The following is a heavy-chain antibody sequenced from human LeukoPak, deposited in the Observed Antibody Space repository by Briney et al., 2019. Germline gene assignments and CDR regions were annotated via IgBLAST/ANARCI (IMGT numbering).Heavy chain of an antibody. CDR2: ISYDGSNK. D-gene: IGHD1-1*01. J-gene: IGHJ4*02. Sequence: GRSLRLSCAASGFTFSSYGMHWVRQAPGKGLEWVAVISYDGSNKYYADSVKGRFTISRDNSKNTLYLQMNSLRAEDTAVYYCAEGGLRYSDYWGQGTLVTVSS. CDR1: GFTFSSYG. V-gene: IGHV3-30*18. CDR3: AEGGLRYSDY.